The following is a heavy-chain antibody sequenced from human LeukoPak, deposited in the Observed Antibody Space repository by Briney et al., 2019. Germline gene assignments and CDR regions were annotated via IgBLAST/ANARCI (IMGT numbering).Heavy chain of an antibody. V-gene: IGHV4-34*01. CDR1: GGSFSGYY. CDR2: INHSGST. D-gene: IGHD6-6*01. CDR3: ARGIAAHGGYYYYYYYMDV. J-gene: IGHJ6*03. Sequence: SEALSLTCAVYGGSFSGYYWSWIRQPPGKGREWIGEINHSGSTNYNPSLKSRVTISVDTSKNQFSLKLSSVTAADTAVYYGARGIAAHGGYYYYYYYMDVWGKGTTVTVSS.